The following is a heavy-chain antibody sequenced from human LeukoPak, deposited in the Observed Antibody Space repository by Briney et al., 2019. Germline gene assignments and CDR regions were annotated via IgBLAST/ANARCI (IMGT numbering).Heavy chain of an antibody. D-gene: IGHD6-19*01. CDR3: AKGPLYSSGWSVPYYFDY. Sequence: GGSLRLSCAASGFTFSSYGMHWVRQAPGKGLEWVAVISYDGSNKYYADSVKGRFTISRDNSKNTLYLQMNSLRAEDTAVYCCAKGPLYSSGWSVPYYFDYWGQGTLVTVSS. CDR1: GFTFSSYG. CDR2: ISYDGSNK. V-gene: IGHV3-30*18. J-gene: IGHJ4*02.